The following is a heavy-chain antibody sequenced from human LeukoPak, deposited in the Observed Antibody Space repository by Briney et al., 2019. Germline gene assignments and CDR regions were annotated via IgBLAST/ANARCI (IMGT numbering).Heavy chain of an antibody. J-gene: IGHJ1*01. V-gene: IGHV1-58*01. CDR2: IVVGSGNT. Sequence: SVKVSCKASGFTFTSSAVQWVRQARGQRLEWLGWIVVGSGNTNYAQKFQERVTITRDMSTSTAYIELSSLRSEDTAVYYCAADVGSVVTAMRHWGQGTLVTVSS. CDR1: GFTFTSSA. D-gene: IGHD2-21*02. CDR3: AADVGSVVTAMRH.